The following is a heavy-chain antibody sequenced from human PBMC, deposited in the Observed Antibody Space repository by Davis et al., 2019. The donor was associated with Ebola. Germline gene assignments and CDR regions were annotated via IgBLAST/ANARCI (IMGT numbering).Heavy chain of an antibody. J-gene: IGHJ4*02. Sequence: GESLKISCAASGSTISGYYMTWIRQAPGKGLEWVSHISGSGSLIYYADSVKGRFTISRDDAENSLYLQMNSLTAEDTAVYYCALLGYTFLAYWGQGTLVTVSS. V-gene: IGHV3-11*01. D-gene: IGHD2-15*01. CDR3: ALLGYTFLAY. CDR1: GSTISGYY. CDR2: ISGSGSLI.